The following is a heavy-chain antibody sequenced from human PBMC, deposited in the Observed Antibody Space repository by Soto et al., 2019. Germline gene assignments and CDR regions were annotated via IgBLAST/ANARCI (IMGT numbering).Heavy chain of an antibody. CDR3: ARGHYYDLLTRHAY. CDR1: GGSFSGYY. J-gene: IGHJ1*01. CDR2: INHSGST. V-gene: IGHV4-34*01. D-gene: IGHD3-9*01. Sequence: SETLSLTCAVYGGSFSGYYWSWIRQPPGRGLEWIGEINHSGSTNYNPSLKSRVTISVDTSKNQFSLKLSSVTAADTAVYYCARGHYYDLLTRHAYWGQGTLVTVSS.